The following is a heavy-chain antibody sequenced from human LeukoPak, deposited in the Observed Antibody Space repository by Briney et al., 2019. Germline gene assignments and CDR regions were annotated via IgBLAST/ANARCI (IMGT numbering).Heavy chain of an antibody. V-gene: IGHV3-7*01. Sequence: PGGSLRLSCAISGFTCSSCWMNRVRQAPGKGLEWVATVNEDGTAKFYVDSVKGRFTIFRDNARSSLDLQMNSLTVEDTAMYYCAAPATAWGQGTLVTVSS. CDR1: GFTCSSCW. CDR3: AAPATA. J-gene: IGHJ5*02. CDR2: VNEDGTAK.